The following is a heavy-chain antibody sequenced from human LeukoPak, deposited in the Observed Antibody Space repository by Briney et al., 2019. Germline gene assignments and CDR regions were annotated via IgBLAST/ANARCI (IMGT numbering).Heavy chain of an antibody. D-gene: IGHD1-26*01. Sequence: SETLSLTCSVSGGSITNYYWSWIRQSPGKGLEWIGFIYNTGRTNYNPSLQSRVTMSIDSSKNQFSLKLSSVTAADTAVYYCARQGELAIDYWGQGTLVTVSS. CDR2: IYNTGRT. CDR3: ARQGELAIDY. CDR1: GGSITNYY. V-gene: IGHV4-59*08. J-gene: IGHJ4*02.